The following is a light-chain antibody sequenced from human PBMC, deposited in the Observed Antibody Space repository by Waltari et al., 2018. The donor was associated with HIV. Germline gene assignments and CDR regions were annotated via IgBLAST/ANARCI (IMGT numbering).Light chain of an antibody. CDR2: GAS. CDR1: QRVGSSY. CDR3: QQYGISPLT. V-gene: IGKV3-20*01. Sequence: EIVLTQSPGTLSLSPGERATLSCRASQRVGSSYLAWYQSKPVQAPRLLIYGASSMTTGIPDKFSGSGSETDFTLTISRLEPEDCAVYDCQQYGISPLTLGPGTKVDIK. J-gene: IGKJ3*01.